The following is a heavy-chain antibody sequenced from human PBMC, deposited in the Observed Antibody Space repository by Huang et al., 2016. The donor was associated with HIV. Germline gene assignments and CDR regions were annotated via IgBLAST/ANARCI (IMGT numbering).Heavy chain of an antibody. Sequence: QVQLVESGGGVVQPGRSLRLSCAASGFAFSSYAMHWVRQAPGKGLEWLAVISIDGSNKNYAHSAKGRFTISRDNSKGTVYLQMNSLRPEDTAVYSCARTGSYYYGSGSYHFGDYWGQGTLVTVSS. V-gene: IGHV3-30-3*01. CDR2: ISIDGSNK. J-gene: IGHJ4*02. D-gene: IGHD3-10*01. CDR1: GFAFSSYA. CDR3: ARTGSYYYGSGSYHFGDY.